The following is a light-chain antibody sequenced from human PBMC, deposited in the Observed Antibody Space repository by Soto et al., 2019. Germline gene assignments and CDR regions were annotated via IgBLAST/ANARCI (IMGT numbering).Light chain of an antibody. Sequence: AIEITQSPSSLSASVGDRVTITCRASQGIRNDLGWYQQTPGKAPKLLIYAASSLQSGVPSRFSGSGSGTDFTFTISRLQPEDIETYYCQQYDNLLLTFGGGTKVDI. CDR1: QGIRND. V-gene: IGKV1-6*01. J-gene: IGKJ4*01. CDR3: QQYDNLLLT. CDR2: AAS.